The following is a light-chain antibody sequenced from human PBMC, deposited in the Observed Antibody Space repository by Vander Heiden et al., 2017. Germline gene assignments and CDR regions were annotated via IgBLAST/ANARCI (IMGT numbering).Light chain of an antibody. J-gene: IGKJ1*01. CDR2: ATS. V-gene: IGKV3-20*01. Sequence: GESASLTCRASQPLNGDSLAWYQHRPGHAPRLVMYATSSWAPGARDKFTGRGSGTDFTLTIGRLEPEYFAMYYCQYYDDSRTFGQGTRVE. CDR1: QPLNGDS. CDR3: QYYDDSRT.